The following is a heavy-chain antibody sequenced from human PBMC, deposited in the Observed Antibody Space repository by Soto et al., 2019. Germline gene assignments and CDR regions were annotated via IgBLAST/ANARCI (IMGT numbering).Heavy chain of an antibody. CDR2: IYYSGST. CDR3: ARDGGYSGYETYNWFDP. D-gene: IGHD5-12*01. CDR1: GGSVSSGSYY. Sequence: SETLSLTCTVSGGSVSSGSYYWSWIRQPPGKGLEWIGYIYYSGSTNYNPSLKSRVTISVDTSKNQFSLKLSSVTAADTAVYYCARDGGYSGYETYNWFDPWGQGTLVTVSS. J-gene: IGHJ5*02. V-gene: IGHV4-61*01.